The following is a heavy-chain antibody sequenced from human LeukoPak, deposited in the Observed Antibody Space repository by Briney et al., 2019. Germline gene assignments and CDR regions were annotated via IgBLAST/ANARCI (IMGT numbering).Heavy chain of an antibody. V-gene: IGHV3-48*03. CDR2: ISSSGSTI. D-gene: IGHD3-22*01. J-gene: IGHJ4*02. Sequence: PGGSLRLSCAASGFTFSSYEMNWVRQAPGKGLEWVSYISSSGSTIYYADSVKGRFTISRDNAKNSLYLQMNSLRAEDTAVYYCARQIGAWGYYYDSSGFDYWGQGTLVTVSS. CDR3: ARQIGAWGYYYDSSGFDY. CDR1: GFTFSSYE.